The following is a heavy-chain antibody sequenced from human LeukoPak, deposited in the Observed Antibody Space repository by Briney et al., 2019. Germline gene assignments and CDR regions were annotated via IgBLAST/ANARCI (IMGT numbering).Heavy chain of an antibody. D-gene: IGHD2-15*01. CDR2: ISGSGGST. J-gene: IGHJ4*02. V-gene: IGHV3-23*01. CDR3: AKGLLGYCSGGSCYPIDY. Sequence: GGSLRLSCAASGFTFSSYDMSWVRQAPGKGLEWVSAISGSGGSTYYADSVKGRFTISRDNSKNTLYLQMNSLRAEDTAVYYCAKGLLGYCSGGSCYPIDYWGQGTLVTVSS. CDR1: GFTFSSYD.